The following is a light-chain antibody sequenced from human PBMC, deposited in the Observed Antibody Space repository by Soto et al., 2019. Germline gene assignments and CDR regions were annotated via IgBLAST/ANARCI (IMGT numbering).Light chain of an antibody. CDR1: QNVLYSSDNKNY. V-gene: IGKV4-1*01. CDR3: QQCNSIPLT. J-gene: IGKJ4*01. CDR2: WAS. Sequence: DIVMTQSPDSLAVSLGERATINCKSSQNVLYSSDNKNYLAWYQQKPGQPPKLLIYWASTRESGVPDRFSGSGSGTDFNLTISSLQAEDVAVYYCQQCNSIPLTVGGGTKVEIK.